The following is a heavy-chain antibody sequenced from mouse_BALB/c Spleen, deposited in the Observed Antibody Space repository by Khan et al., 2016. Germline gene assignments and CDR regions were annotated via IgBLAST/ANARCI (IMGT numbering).Heavy chain of an antibody. CDR2: IWAGGST. J-gene: IGHJ2*01. V-gene: IGHV2-9*02. CDR1: GFSLTSYG. D-gene: IGHD2-10*02. Sequence: QVQLKQSGPGLVAPSQSLSITCTVSGFSLTSYGVHWVRQPPGKGLEWLGVIWAGGSTNYNSALMSRLSISKDNSKSQVFLKMNSLQTDDTAMYYCAREGEYGNYGYFDYWGQGTTLTVSS. CDR3: AREGEYGNYGYFDY.